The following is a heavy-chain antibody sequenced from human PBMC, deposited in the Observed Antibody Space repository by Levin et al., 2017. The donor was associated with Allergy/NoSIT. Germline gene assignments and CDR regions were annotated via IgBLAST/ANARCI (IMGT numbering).Heavy chain of an antibody. J-gene: IGHJ3*02. CDR2: IYYSGST. V-gene: IGHV4-31*03. D-gene: IGHD4-17*01. CDR1: GGSISSGGYY. Sequence: SQTLSLTCTVSGGSISSGGYYWSWIRQHPGKGLEWIGYIYYSGSTYYNPSLKSRVTISVDTSKNQFSLKLSSVTAADTAVYYCARSEDYGDQAGAFDIWGQGTMVTVSS. CDR3: ARSEDYGDQAGAFDI.